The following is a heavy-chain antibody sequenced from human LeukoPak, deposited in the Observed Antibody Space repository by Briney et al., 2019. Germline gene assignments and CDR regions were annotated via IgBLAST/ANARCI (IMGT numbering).Heavy chain of an antibody. D-gene: IGHD1-7*01. Sequence: GGSLRLSCAASGFTFTHYGMHWVRQSPGKGLEWVAFISSDGTNTYYIDSVKGRFTISRDNSKNTLYLQMNSLRAEDTAVYYCAKDPRTGTTFSATAAFDIWGQGTMVTVSS. CDR2: ISSDGTNT. V-gene: IGHV3-30*18. CDR1: GFTFTHYG. J-gene: IGHJ3*02. CDR3: AKDPRTGTTFSATAAFDI.